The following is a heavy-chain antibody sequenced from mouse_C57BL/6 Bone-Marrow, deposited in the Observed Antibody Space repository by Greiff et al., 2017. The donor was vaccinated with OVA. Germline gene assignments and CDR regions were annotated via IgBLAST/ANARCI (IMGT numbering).Heavy chain of an antibody. CDR1: GFTFTDYY. V-gene: IGHV7-3*01. J-gene: IGHJ1*03. D-gene: IGHD4-1*01. CDR2: IRNKANGYTT. Sequence: EVKLMESGGGLVQPGGSLSLFCAASGFTFTDYYMSWVRQPPGKALEWLGFIRNKANGYTTEYSASVKGRFTISRDNSQSILYLQMNALRAEDSATYYCARYVGRGWYFDVWGTGTTVTVSS. CDR3: ARYVGRGWYFDV.